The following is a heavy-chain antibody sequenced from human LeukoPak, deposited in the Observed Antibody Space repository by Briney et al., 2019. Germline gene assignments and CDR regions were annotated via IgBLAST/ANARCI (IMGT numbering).Heavy chain of an antibody. Sequence: GGSLRLSCAASGFTFSAYGMNWVRQAPGKGLEWLALIGTGGSNKYFADSVKGRFTISRDNSKNTLYLQMNSLRAEDTAVYFCAGGYSYGDYWGQGTLVTVSS. J-gene: IGHJ4*02. CDR2: IGTGGSNK. CDR3: AGGYSYGDY. CDR1: GFTFSAYG. D-gene: IGHD5-18*01. V-gene: IGHV3-30*02.